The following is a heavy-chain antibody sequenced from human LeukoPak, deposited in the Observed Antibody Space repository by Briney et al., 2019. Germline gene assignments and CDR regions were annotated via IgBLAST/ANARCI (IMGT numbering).Heavy chain of an antibody. CDR3: VKDLPASGWYS. CDR1: GFTFTNY. J-gene: IGHJ4*02. D-gene: IGHD6-19*01. V-gene: IGHV3-23*01. Sequence: PGGSLRLSCAGSGFTFTNYMAWVRQAPGIGLEWVSAITGIGDYTYYTDSVHGRFTISRDNSKNTLYLQMNSLRGEDTAIYYCVKDLPASGWYSWGQGTLVTVSS. CDR2: ITGIGDYT.